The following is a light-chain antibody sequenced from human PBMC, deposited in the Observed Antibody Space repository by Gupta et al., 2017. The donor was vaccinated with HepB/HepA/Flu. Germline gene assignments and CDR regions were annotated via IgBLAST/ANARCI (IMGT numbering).Light chain of an antibody. CDR2: KDS. Sequence: SYELPQPPSVSVSPGQTARITCPGDALPKQYAYWYQQKPGQAPVLVIYKDSERPSGIPGRFSGSSSGTTVTLTISGVQAEDEADYYCQSADSSGTSVVFGGGTKLTVL. V-gene: IGLV3-25*03. J-gene: IGLJ2*01. CDR3: QSADSSGTSVV. CDR1: ALPKQY.